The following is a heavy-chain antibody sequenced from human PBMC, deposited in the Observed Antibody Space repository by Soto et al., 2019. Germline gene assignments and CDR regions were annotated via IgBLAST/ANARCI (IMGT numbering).Heavy chain of an antibody. Sequence: GGSLRLSCTASGFTFSSYAMGWVRQAPGKGLEWVAGISGSGGSTYYADSVKGRFTISRDTSKNTLYLHMNSLRTDDTALYYCAKGQEMASIPLDYWGQGALVTVSS. CDR2: ISGSGGST. CDR1: GFTFSSYA. D-gene: IGHD5-12*01. CDR3: AKGQEMASIPLDY. J-gene: IGHJ4*02. V-gene: IGHV3-23*01.